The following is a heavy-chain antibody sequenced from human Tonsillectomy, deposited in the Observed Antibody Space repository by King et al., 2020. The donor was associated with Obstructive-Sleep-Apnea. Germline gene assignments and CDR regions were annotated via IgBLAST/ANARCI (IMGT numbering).Heavy chain of an antibody. CDR2: IRSKTDSFAT. J-gene: IGHJ4*02. CDR3: ARQTNSCHDY. V-gene: IGHV3-73*01. Sequence: DVQLVESGGGLVQPGGSLKLSCAASGFTLSDSHMHWVRQASGKGLEWVGHIRSKTDSFATAYAASVKGRFTISRDDSNNMAYLEMNYLKTEDTAVYYCARQTNSCHDYWGQGTLVTVSS. D-gene: IGHD4-11*01. CDR1: GFTLSDSH.